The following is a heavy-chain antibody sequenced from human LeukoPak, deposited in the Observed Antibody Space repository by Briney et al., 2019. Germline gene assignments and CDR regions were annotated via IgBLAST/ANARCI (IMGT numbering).Heavy chain of an antibody. CDR3: ARARGYSYGKGRYYFDY. D-gene: IGHD5-18*01. CDR1: GGSFGGYY. CDR2: INHSGST. V-gene: IGHV4-34*01. Sequence: SETLSLTCAVYGGSFGGYYWSWIRQPPGKELEWIGEINHSGSTNYNPSLKSRVTISVDTSKNQFSLKLSSVTAADTAVYYCARARGYSYGKGRYYFDYWGQGTLVTVSS. J-gene: IGHJ4*02.